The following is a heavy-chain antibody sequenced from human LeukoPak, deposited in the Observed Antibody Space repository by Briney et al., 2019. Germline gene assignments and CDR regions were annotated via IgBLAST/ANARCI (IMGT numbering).Heavy chain of an antibody. CDR1: GGSISSYY. V-gene: IGHV4-4*07. J-gene: IGHJ5*02. CDR3: ARMGSMGYCSSTSCPRPLHWFDP. D-gene: IGHD2-2*01. Sequence: SETLSLTCTVSGGSISSYYWSWIRQPAGKGLEWIGRIYTSGSTNYNPSLKSRVTMSVDTSKNQFSLKLSSVTAADTAVYYCARMGSMGYCSSTSCPRPLHWFDPWGQGTLVTVSS. CDR2: IYTSGST.